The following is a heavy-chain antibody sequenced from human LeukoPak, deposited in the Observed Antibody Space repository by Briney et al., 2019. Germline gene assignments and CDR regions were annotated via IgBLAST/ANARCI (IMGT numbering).Heavy chain of an antibody. J-gene: IGHJ4*02. CDR2: ISSSGSTI. D-gene: IGHD2-15*01. Sequence: GGSLRLSCAASGFTFRSHSMQWVRQAPGKGLEWVPHISSSGSTIYYADSVKGRFTISRDNAKESLYLQVSSLRDEDTAVYYCVFPYWQDLDHWGQGTLVTVSS. CDR1: GFTFRSHS. V-gene: IGHV3-48*02. CDR3: VFPYWQDLDH.